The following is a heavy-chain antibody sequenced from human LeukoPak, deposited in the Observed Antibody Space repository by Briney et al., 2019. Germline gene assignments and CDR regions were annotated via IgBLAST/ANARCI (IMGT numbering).Heavy chain of an antibody. Sequence: PSETLSLTCTVSGGSISSSSYYWGWIRQPPGKGLEWVSVIYSGGSTYYADSVKGRFTISRDNSKNTLYLQMNSLRAEDTAVYYCARAPDFWDAFDIWGQGTMVTVSS. CDR1: GGSISSSSYY. J-gene: IGHJ3*02. CDR3: ARAPDFWDAFDI. CDR2: IYSGGST. V-gene: IGHV3-53*01. D-gene: IGHD3-3*01.